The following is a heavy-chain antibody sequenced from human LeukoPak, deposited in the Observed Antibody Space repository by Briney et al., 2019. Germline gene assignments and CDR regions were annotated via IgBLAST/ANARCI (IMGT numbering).Heavy chain of an antibody. CDR2: INHSGST. D-gene: IGHD1-14*01. J-gene: IGHJ4*02. CDR1: GGSFSGYY. CDR3: AGGHSGRAGKDFDY. Sequence: SETLSLTCAVYGGSFSGYYWSWIRQPPGKGLEWIGEINHSGSTNYNPSLKSRVTISVDTSKNQFSLKLSSVTAADTAVYYCAGGHSGRAGKDFDYWGQGTLVTVSS. V-gene: IGHV4-34*01.